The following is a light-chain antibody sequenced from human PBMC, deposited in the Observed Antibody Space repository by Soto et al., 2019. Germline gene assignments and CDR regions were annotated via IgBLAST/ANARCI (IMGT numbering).Light chain of an antibody. CDR3: ETWDSNTNYV. Sequence: QTVVTQSSSASASLGSSVKLTCTLSSGHSSYIIAWHQQQPGKAPRYLMKLEGSGSYNKGSGVPDRFSGSSSGADRYLTISNLQFEDEADYYCETWDSNTNYVFGTGTKLTVL. CDR2: LEGSGSY. J-gene: IGLJ1*01. V-gene: IGLV4-60*02. CDR1: SGHSSYI.